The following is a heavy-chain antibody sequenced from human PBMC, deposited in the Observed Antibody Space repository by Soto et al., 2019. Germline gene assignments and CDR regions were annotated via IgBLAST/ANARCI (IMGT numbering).Heavy chain of an antibody. CDR1: GFTFPTYA. CDR2: VTDSGGKT. D-gene: IGHD1-26*01. Sequence: EVQLLESGGGLVQPGGSLRLSCAASGFTFPTYAMSWVRQAPGKGLAWVSGVTDSGGKTYYADSVKGRFTISRDNSKNTLYLQMNSLRAEDTAVYYCAKGFIVAATTPEFDYWGQGTLVTVSA. J-gene: IGHJ4*02. V-gene: IGHV3-23*01. CDR3: AKGFIVAATTPEFDY.